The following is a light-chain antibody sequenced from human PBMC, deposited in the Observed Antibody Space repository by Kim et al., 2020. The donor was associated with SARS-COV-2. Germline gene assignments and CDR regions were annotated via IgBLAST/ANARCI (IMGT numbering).Light chain of an antibody. CDR3: QHYGSSPRT. V-gene: IGKV3-20*01. CDR1: QSVSSSY. CDR2: GAS. J-gene: IGKJ1*01. Sequence: PGERATLSCRASQSVSSSYLAWYQQKPGQPPRLLIYGASSRATGIPDRFSGSGSGTDFTLTISRLEPEDLAVYYCQHYGSSPRTFGQGTKVDI.